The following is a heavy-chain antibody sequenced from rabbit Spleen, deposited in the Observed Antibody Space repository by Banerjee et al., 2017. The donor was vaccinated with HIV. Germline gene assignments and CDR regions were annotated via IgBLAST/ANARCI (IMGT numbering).Heavy chain of an antibody. CDR2: IYPVFGIT. CDR1: GIDLISNA. CDR3: TRNANGGWDL. D-gene: IGHD4-1*01. J-gene: IGHJ3*01. Sequence: QEQLVESGGGLVKPGGSLTLSCKASGIDLISNAMSWVRQAPGKGLEWIGDIYPVFGITNYANWMKGRFTISSDNAQNTVDLQMNSLTAADTATYFCTRNANGGWDLWGQGTLVTVS. V-gene: IGHV1S47*01.